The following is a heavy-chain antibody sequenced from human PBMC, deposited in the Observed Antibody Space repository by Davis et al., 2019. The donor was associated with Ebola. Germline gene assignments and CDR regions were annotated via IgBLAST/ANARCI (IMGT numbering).Heavy chain of an antibody. D-gene: IGHD6-25*01. Sequence: GESLKISCAASGFSVSSNYMNWVRQAPGKGLAWVSVIYSGGATYYADSVKGRFTISRDNSKNTLDLQMNSLRAEDTAVYHCARAVQGVAATVPYYFYGMDVWGQGTTVTVSS. J-gene: IGHJ6*02. CDR3: ARAVQGVAATVPYYFYGMDV. CDR1: GFSVSSNY. CDR2: IYSGGAT. V-gene: IGHV3-53*01.